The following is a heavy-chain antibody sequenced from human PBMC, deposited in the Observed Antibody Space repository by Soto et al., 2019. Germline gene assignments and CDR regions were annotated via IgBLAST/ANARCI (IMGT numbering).Heavy chain of an antibody. V-gene: IGHV5-51*01. CDR3: ARHGFYGDYSSNYFDP. D-gene: IGHD4-17*01. J-gene: IGHJ5*02. CDR1: GYSFTNYW. Sequence: GESLKISCKGSGYSFTNYWIAWVRQMPGKGLEYMGIIYPSDSDTRYSPSFQGQVTISADKSISTAYLQWSSLKALDTAIYYCARHGFYGDYSSNYFDPWGQGTLVTVSS. CDR2: IYPSDSDT.